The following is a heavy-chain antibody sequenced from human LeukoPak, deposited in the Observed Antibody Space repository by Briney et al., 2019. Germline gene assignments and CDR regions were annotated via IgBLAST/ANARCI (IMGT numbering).Heavy chain of an antibody. D-gene: IGHD3-22*01. CDR2: ISSSSSYI. J-gene: IGHJ4*02. V-gene: IGHV3-21*01. CDR1: GFTFSSYS. Sequence: GGSLRLSCAASGFTFSSYSMNWVRQAPGKGLEGVSSISSSSSYIYYADSVKGRFTISRDNAKNSLYLQMNSLRAEDTAVYYCARGVAPYYYDSSGYSPPGEFWGQGTLVTVSS. CDR3: ARGVAPYYYDSSGYSPPGEF.